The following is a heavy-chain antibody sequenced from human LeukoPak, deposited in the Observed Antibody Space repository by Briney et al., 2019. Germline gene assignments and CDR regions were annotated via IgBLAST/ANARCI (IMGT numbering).Heavy chain of an antibody. D-gene: IGHD3-3*02. CDR2: IYTSGST. CDR3: ARGVAIFGVVDAFDI. J-gene: IGHJ3*02. CDR1: GGSISSGSYY. Sequence: PSETLSLTCTVSGGSISSGSYYWSWIRQPAGKGLEWIGRIYTSGSTNYNPSLKSRVTISVDTSKNQFSLKLSSVTAADTAVYYCARGVAIFGVVDAFDIWGQGTMVTVSS. V-gene: IGHV4-61*02.